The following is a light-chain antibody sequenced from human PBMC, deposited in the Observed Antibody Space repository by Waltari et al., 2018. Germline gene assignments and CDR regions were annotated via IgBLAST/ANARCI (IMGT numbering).Light chain of an antibody. CDR3: QQFKSYPIT. J-gene: IGKJ5*01. V-gene: IGKV1-9*01. CDR1: QGISGY. Sequence: IQLTQSPSSLSPSVGDRVTITCRASQGISGYLAWYQQKPGKAPKLLIYSASTLQSGVPSRFSGSGSWTDFTLTISSLQPEDFATYYCQQFKSYPITFGQGTRLDIK. CDR2: SAS.